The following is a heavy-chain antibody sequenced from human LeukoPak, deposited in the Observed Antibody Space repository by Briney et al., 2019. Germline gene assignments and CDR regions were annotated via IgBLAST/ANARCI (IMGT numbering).Heavy chain of an antibody. CDR1: GFTFSDYY. J-gene: IGHJ4*02. V-gene: IGHV3-11*01. CDR2: ISSSGSTI. CDR3: ARVDYDFWSGYYTGYLDY. D-gene: IGHD3-3*01. Sequence: KLGGSLRLSCAASGFTFSDYYMSWIRQAPGKGLEWVSYISSSGSTIYYADSVKGRFTISRDNAKNSLYLQMNSLRAEDTAVYYCARVDYDFWSGYYTGYLDYWGQGTLVTVSS.